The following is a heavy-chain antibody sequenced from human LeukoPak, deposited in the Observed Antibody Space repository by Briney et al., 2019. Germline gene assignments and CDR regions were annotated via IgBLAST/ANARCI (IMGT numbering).Heavy chain of an antibody. Sequence: GGSLRLSCAASGFTFSNAWMSWVRQAPGKGLEWVGRIKSKTDGGTTDYAAPVKGRFTISRDDSKNTLYLQMNSLKTEDTAVYYCTTDAYHYYGSGSYYNGDYYYMDVWGKGTTVTVSS. V-gene: IGHV3-15*01. J-gene: IGHJ6*03. CDR2: IKSKTDGGTT. D-gene: IGHD3-10*01. CDR3: TTDAYHYYGSGSYYNGDYYYMDV. CDR1: GFTFSNAW.